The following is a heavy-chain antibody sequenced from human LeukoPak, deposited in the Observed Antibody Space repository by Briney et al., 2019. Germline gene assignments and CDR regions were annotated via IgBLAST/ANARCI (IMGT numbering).Heavy chain of an antibody. J-gene: IGHJ4*02. V-gene: IGHV4-59*01. Sequence: PSETLSLTCTVSGGSISSYYWSWIRQPPGKGLEWIGYIYYSGSTNYNPSLKSRVTISVDTSKNQFSLKLSSVTAADTAVYYCARERTMVRGVIIDYWGQGTLVTVSS. D-gene: IGHD3-10*01. CDR2: IYYSGST. CDR3: ARERTMVRGVIIDY. CDR1: GGSISSYY.